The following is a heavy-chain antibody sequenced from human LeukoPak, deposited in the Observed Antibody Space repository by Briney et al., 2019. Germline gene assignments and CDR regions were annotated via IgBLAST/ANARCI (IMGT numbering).Heavy chain of an antibody. CDR1: GFTFDDYG. Sequence: GGSLRLSCAASGFTFDDYGMSWVRQAPGKGLEWVSGINWNGGSTGYADSVKGRFTISRDNAKNSLYLQMNSLRAEDTALYYCARAALAVAGTFIDYWGQGTLVTVSS. V-gene: IGHV3-20*04. CDR3: ARAALAVAGTFIDY. D-gene: IGHD6-19*01. J-gene: IGHJ4*02. CDR2: INWNGGST.